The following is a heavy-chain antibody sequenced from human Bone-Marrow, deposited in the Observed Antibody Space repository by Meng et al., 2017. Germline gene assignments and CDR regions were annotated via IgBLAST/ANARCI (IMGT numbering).Heavy chain of an antibody. Sequence: SETLSLTCAVYGGSFSGYYWSWIRQPPGKGLEWIGEINHSGSTHYNPSLKSRVTISVDTSKNQFSLKLSSVTAADTAVYYCARGQREGDDGDYWGQGTLVTVSS. V-gene: IGHV4-34*01. D-gene: IGHD1-1*01. CDR3: ARGQREGDDGDY. J-gene: IGHJ4*02. CDR1: GGSFSGYY. CDR2: INHSGST.